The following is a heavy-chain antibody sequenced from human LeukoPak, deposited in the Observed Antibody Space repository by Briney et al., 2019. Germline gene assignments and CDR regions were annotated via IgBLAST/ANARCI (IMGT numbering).Heavy chain of an antibody. D-gene: IGHD6-19*01. V-gene: IGHV3-23*01. J-gene: IGHJ4*02. Sequence: PGGSPRLSCAASGFIFSNYGMTWVRQAPGKGLEWIASISNSAGDTYYADSVKGRFAISRVNSKNTLYLQVNSLRAEDTAVYYCAKERYSSGWSDSFDYWGQGTQVTVSS. CDR1: GFIFSNYG. CDR2: ISNSAGDT. CDR3: AKERYSSGWSDSFDY.